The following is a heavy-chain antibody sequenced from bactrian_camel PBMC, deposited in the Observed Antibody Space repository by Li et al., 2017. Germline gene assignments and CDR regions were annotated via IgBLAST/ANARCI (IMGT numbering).Heavy chain of an antibody. Sequence: VQLVESGGGLVQPGGSLRLTCTVVSEVTYTNNFWGWFRQAPGREREGVATIFRRGQSTWTADSVRGRFTVSQDNAKNTVYLQMKSLKPEDTAMYYCAADRSSDGSYLIPVYNYWGQGTQVTVS. D-gene: IGHD2*01. J-gene: IGHJ4*01. V-gene: IGHV3S40*01. CDR2: IFRRGQST. CDR3: AADRSSDGSYLIPVYNY. CDR1: EVTYTNNF.